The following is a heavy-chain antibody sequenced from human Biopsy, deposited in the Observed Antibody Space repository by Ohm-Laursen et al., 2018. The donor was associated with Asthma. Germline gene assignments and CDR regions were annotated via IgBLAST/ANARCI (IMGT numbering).Heavy chain of an antibody. Sequence: PSQTLSLTCTVSGGSISSDAHYWSWVRQPPGKGLEWIGYIYYIGSTYYNPSLKSRVAISLDTSKNQFSLKLSSVTAADTVVYFCARRGGVRRYFDYWGQGTLVTVSS. D-gene: IGHD3-16*01. CDR2: IYYIGST. V-gene: IGHV4-30-4*01. CDR3: ARRGGVRRYFDY. CDR1: GGSISSDAHY. J-gene: IGHJ4*02.